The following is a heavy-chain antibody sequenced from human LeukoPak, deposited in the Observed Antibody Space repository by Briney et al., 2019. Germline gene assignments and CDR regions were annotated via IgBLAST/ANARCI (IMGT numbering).Heavy chain of an antibody. D-gene: IGHD3-10*01. J-gene: IGHJ4*02. CDR1: GFTVSSYS. CDR3: ARDLTYYGAGTYGTYYFDY. V-gene: IGHV3-21*01. CDR2: ISSSSYYI. Sequence: GGSLRLSCAASGFTVSSYSMNWVRQSPGKGLEWVSSISSSSYYIYYADSVKGRFTISRDSAKNSVYLQMNSLRAEDTAVYYCARDLTYYGAGTYGTYYFDYWGQGTLVTVSS.